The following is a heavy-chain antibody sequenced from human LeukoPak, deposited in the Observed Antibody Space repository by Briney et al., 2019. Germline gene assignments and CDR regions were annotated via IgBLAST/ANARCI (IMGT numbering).Heavy chain of an antibody. J-gene: IGHJ4*02. CDR3: AAGTDLNY. CDR2: IKQDGSEK. V-gene: IGHV3-7*01. D-gene: IGHD3-10*01. Sequence: GGSLRLSCTASGFTFSTSWMSWVRQAPGKGLEWVANIKQDGSEKYYVDSVKGRFTISRDNSKNTLYLQTNSLRGEDTAVYYCAAGTDLNYWGRGTLVTVSS. CDR1: GFTFSTSW.